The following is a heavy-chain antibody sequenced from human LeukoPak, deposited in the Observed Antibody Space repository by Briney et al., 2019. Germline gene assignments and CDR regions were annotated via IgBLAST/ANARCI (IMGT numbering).Heavy chain of an antibody. J-gene: IGHJ4*02. D-gene: IGHD1-26*01. CDR3: ARDRGSYWDGGNDY. CDR1: GFTFSSYG. CDR2: LSYDGRNK. Sequence: GRSLRLSCAASGFTFSSYGMHWVRQAPGKGLEWVAVLSYDGRNKYYADSLKGRFTISRDNSKNTLFLQMNGLRAEDTAVYYCARDRGSYWDGGNDYWGQGTLVTVSS. V-gene: IGHV3-30*03.